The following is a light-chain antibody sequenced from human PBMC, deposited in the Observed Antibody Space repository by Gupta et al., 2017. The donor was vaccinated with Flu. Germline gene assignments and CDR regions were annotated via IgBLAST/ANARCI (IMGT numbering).Light chain of an antibody. J-gene: IGKJ1*01. V-gene: IGKV1-39*01. CDR3: QQTNSVPRT. CDR2: AAS. CDR1: QSVRRY. Sequence: DIQMTQSPSSLAASVGDRVTITCRANQSVRRYINWYQQKPGKAPTLLIYAASTLRSGAPSRFSGSGSESDFTLTISSLQVEDFATYYCQQTNSVPRTFGQGTRV.